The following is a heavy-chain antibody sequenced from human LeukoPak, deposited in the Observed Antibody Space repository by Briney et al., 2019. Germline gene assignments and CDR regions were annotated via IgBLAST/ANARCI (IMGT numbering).Heavy chain of an antibody. J-gene: IGHJ6*03. CDR3: ARVGISRSYYYMDV. CDR1: GGSISSYY. CDR2: IYTSAST. D-gene: IGHD3-3*02. V-gene: IGHV4-4*07. Sequence: SETLSLTCTVFGGSISSYYWSWIRQPAGKGLEWIGRIYTSASTNYNPSLKSRVTMSVDTSKNQFSLKLSSVTAADTAVYYCARVGISRSYYYMDVWGKGTTVTISS.